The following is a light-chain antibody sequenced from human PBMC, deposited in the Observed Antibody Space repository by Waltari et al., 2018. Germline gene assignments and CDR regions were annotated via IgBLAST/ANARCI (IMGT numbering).Light chain of an antibody. CDR2: DAS. V-gene: IGKV1-5*01. Sequence: DIQMTQSPSTLSASVGYRVTITCRPSQSFGGSLAWFQQKPGQAPKLLNHDASTLEPGVPSRFSGSGSGTEFTLTVSSLQPDDFATYYCQQYNNFPFTFGPGTTV. CDR1: QSFGGS. CDR3: QQYNNFPFT. J-gene: IGKJ3*01.